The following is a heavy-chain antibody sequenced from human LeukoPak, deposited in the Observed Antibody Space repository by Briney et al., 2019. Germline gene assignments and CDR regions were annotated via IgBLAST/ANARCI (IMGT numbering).Heavy chain of an antibody. CDR3: ASPGIVGATDFDY. CDR1: GYTFTGYY. D-gene: IGHD1-26*01. J-gene: IGHJ4*02. CDR2: INPNSGGT. Sequence: GASVKVSCKASGYTFTGYYMHWVRQAPGQGLEWMGWINPNSGGTNYAQKFQGRVTMTRDTSISTAYMELSRLRSDDTAVYYRASPGIVGATDFDYWGQGTLVTVSS. V-gene: IGHV1-2*02.